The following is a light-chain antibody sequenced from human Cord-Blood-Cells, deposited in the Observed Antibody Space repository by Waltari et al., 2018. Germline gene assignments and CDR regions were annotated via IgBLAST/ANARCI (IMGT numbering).Light chain of an antibody. J-gene: IGKJ1*01. CDR2: WAS. CDR3: QQYYSNPWT. Sequence: DIVMTQSPDSLAVSLGERATINCKSSQSVLYSSNNKNYLAWYQQKPGQPPKLLIYWASTRECGVPDRFSGSGSGTDFTLTISSLQAEDVAVYYCQQYYSNPWTFGQGTKVEIK. V-gene: IGKV4-1*01. CDR1: QSVLYSSNNKNY.